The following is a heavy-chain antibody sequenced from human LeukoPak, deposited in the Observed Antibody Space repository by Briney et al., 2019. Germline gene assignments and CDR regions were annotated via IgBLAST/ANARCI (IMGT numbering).Heavy chain of an antibody. CDR1: GFTFSSYS. Sequence: PGRSLRLSCAASGFTFSSYSMNWVRQAPGKGLEWVSSISDSSSEIYYADSVKGRFTISRDNAKNSLYLQMNSLRAEDTAVYYCARGRYCTSTRCHEFAFDIWGQGTMVTVSS. CDR2: ISDSSSEI. CDR3: ARGRYCTSTRCHEFAFDI. V-gene: IGHV3-21*01. D-gene: IGHD2-2*01. J-gene: IGHJ3*02.